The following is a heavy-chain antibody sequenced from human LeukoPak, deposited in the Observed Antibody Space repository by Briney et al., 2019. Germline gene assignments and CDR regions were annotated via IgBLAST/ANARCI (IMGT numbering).Heavy chain of an antibody. J-gene: IGHJ4*02. D-gene: IGHD3-22*01. Sequence: GGSLRLSCAASGFTFSSYWMHWVRQAPGKGLVWVSRIFSDGSSTNYADSVKGRFTISRDNAKNTLYLQMNSLRAEDTAVYYCASPNYYDSSGYYGLRSWGQGTLVTVSS. CDR2: IFSDGSST. CDR1: GFTFSSYW. V-gene: IGHV3-74*01. CDR3: ASPNYYDSSGYYGLRS.